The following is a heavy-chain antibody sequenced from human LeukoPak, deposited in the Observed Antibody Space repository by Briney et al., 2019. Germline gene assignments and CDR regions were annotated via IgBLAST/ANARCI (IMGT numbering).Heavy chain of an antibody. CDR3: ARGDYPSI. CDR1: GFTFSSYN. Sequence: PGGSLRLSCATSGFTFSSYNMCWVRQAPGKGLEWVSSISSHSSYIYYADSVKGRFTISRDNAQNSLYLQMNSLRAEGTAVYYCARGDYPSIWGQGTLLTVSS. J-gene: IGHJ4*02. CDR2: ISSHSSYI. V-gene: IGHV3-21*01. D-gene: IGHD4-17*01.